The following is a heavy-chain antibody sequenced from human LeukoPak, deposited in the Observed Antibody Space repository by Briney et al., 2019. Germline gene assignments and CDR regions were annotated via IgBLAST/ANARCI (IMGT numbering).Heavy chain of an antibody. CDR3: AGGTGWLIDS. V-gene: IGHV3-21*01. D-gene: IGHD3-9*01. CDR2: ISSSSSYI. J-gene: IGHJ4*02. CDR1: GFTFSNYS. Sequence: GGSLRLSCAASGFTFSNYSMNWVRQAPGKGLERVSSISSSSSYIYYADSVKGRFTISRDNAKNSLYLQMSSLRPEDTALYYCAGGTGWLIDSWGQGTLVTVSS.